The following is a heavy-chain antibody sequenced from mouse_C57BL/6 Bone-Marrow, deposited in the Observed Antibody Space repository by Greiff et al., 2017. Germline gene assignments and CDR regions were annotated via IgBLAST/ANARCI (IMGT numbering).Heavy chain of an antibody. Sequence: QVQLQQPGAELVKPGASVKLSCKASGYTFTSYWMQWVQPRPGQGLEWIGEIDPSDSYTHYNQKFKGKATLTVDTSSSTAYMQLSSLTSEDSAVYYCARDGYYLYYAMDYWGQGTSVTVSS. CDR1: GYTFTSYW. CDR3: ARDGYYLYYAMDY. CDR2: IDPSDSYT. V-gene: IGHV1-50*01. D-gene: IGHD2-3*01. J-gene: IGHJ4*01.